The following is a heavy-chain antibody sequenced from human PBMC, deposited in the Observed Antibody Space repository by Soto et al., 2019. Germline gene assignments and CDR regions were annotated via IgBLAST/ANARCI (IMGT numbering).Heavy chain of an antibody. CDR3: ARGHYDFWSGYHYYFDY. Sequence: QVQLQQWGAGLLKPSETLSLTCAVYGGSFSGYYWSWIRQPPGKGLEWIGEINHSGSTNYNPSLKSRVTISVDTSKNQFSLKLSSVTAADTAVYYCARGHYDFWSGYHYYFDYWGQGTLVTVSS. D-gene: IGHD3-3*01. CDR2: INHSGST. J-gene: IGHJ4*02. V-gene: IGHV4-34*01. CDR1: GGSFSGYY.